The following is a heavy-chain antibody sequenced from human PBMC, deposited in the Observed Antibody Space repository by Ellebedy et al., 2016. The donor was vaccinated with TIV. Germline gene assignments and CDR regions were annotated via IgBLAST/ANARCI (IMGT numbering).Heavy chain of an antibody. V-gene: IGHV4-59*01. CDR1: GDSITNYF. Sequence: PSETLSLTCTVSGDSITNYFWTWIRQTPGKRLEWIGYIYQAAPYQRGSTNLNPSLKSRVTISIDTSRKQFSLNLKSVTAADTAIYYCARERFVAVAAPAFDFWGQGVLVTVSS. CDR3: ARERFVAVAAPAFDF. J-gene: IGHJ4*02. D-gene: IGHD6-19*01. CDR2: IYQAAPYQRGST.